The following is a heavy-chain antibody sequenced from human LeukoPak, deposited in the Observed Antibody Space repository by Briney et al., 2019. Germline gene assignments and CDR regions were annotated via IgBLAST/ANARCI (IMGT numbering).Heavy chain of an antibody. Sequence: PGGSLRLSCAASGFTFSSYSMNWVRQAPGKGLEWVSSISGSSSYIYYADSVKGRFTISRDNAKNSLYLQMNSLRAEDTAVYYCARNKRYGSGSYYAFDIWGQGTMVTVSS. CDR2: ISGSSSYI. V-gene: IGHV3-21*01. J-gene: IGHJ3*02. D-gene: IGHD3-10*01. CDR1: GFTFSSYS. CDR3: ARNKRYGSGSYYAFDI.